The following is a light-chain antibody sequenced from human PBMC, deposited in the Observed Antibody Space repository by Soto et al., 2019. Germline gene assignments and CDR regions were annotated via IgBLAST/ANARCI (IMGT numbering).Light chain of an antibody. CDR3: SSYTSSNTLV. Sequence: SALTQPASVSGSPGQSITISCTGTSSDVGAYNYVSWYQQHPGKAPKLMIFEVSDRPSGASNRFSGSKSGNTASLTISGLQAEDEADYYCSSYTSSNTLVFGGGTQLTVL. J-gene: IGLJ2*01. CDR1: SSDVGAYNY. V-gene: IGLV2-14*01. CDR2: EVS.